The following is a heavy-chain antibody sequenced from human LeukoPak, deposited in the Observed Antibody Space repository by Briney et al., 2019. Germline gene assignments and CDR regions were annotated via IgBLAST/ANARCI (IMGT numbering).Heavy chain of an antibody. V-gene: IGHV4-30-4*01. J-gene: IGHJ4*02. CDR3: ARDSTYYYDSSGYRLDY. D-gene: IGHD3-22*01. CDR2: IYYSGST. Sequence: SETLSLTCTVSGGSISSGDYYWSWIRQPPGKGLEWIGYIYYSGSTYYNPSLKSRVTISVDTSKNQFSLKLSSVTAADTAVYYCARDSTYYYDSSGYRLDYWGQGTLVTVSS. CDR1: GGSISSGDYY.